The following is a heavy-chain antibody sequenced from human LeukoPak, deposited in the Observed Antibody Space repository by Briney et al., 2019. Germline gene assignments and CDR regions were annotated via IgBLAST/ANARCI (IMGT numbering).Heavy chain of an antibody. Sequence: GGSLRLSCAASGFTFSSYSMNWVRQAPGKGLEWVSSISSSSSYIYYADSVKGRFTISRDNAKNSLYLQMNSLRAEDTAVYYCARDIAPAGLFFDYWGQGTRVTVSS. CDR2: ISSSSSYI. CDR1: GFTFSSYS. D-gene: IGHD6-13*01. V-gene: IGHV3-21*01. J-gene: IGHJ4*02. CDR3: ARDIAPAGLFFDY.